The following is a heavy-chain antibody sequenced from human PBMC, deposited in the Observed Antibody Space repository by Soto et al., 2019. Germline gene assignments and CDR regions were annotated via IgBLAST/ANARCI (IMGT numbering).Heavy chain of an antibody. CDR3: ARVGVGAYHFDY. J-gene: IGHJ4*02. Sequence: EVQLVESGGGLVQPGGSLRLSCAASGFTFNTYWMHWVRQAPGKGLVWVSRINTDGSTTNYVDSVEGRFTISRDNAKNTLNLQMNSLRAEDTAVYYCARVGVGAYHFDYWGQGTLVTVSS. D-gene: IGHD1-26*01. V-gene: IGHV3-74*01. CDR1: GFTFNTYW. CDR2: INTDGSTT.